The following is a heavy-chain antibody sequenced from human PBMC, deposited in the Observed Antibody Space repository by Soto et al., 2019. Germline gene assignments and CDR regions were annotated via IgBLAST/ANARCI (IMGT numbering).Heavy chain of an antibody. CDR2: IDPSGGST. Sequence: QVQLVQSGTEVKKPGASVKLSCKASGYNFISYYMHWVRQAPGQGLQWMGIIDPSGGSTSYAQEFQGSVTMTRDATTKTVYMEVSSRRAEDTARYYCVRDDSSSSRSWGQGTRVTVSS. CDR1: GYNFISYY. J-gene: IGHJ5*02. V-gene: IGHV1-46*01. D-gene: IGHD6-6*01. CDR3: VRDDSSSSRS.